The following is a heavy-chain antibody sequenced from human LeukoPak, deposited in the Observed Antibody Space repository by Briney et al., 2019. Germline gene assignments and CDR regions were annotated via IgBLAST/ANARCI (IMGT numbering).Heavy chain of an antibody. CDR2: IYYSGST. V-gene: IGHV4-59*01. D-gene: IGHD6-13*01. J-gene: IGHJ4*02. CDR1: GGSISSYY. CDR3: AREGDIAERYFDY. Sequence: PSETLSLTCTVSGGSISSYYWSWIRQPPGKGLEWIGYIYYSGSTNYNPSLKSRVTISVDTSKNQFSLKLSSVTAADTAVYYCAREGDIAERYFDYWGQGTLVTVSS.